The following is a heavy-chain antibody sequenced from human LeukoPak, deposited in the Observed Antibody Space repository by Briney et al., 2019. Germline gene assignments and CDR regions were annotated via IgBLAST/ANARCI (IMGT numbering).Heavy chain of an antibody. D-gene: IGHD3-3*01. CDR2: VHLDGRT. Sequence: PSETLSLTCCVSGGSVTSTNWWTLVRQPPGKGLEGIGEVHLDGRTHFNPSLKSRLTLTVDLSDNQIPLKLTPVNSSAPAVFFLAKEGGFFRPLDYSGQGTLVTASS. CDR3: AKEGGFFRPLDY. CDR1: GGSVTSTNW. J-gene: IGHJ4*02. V-gene: IGHV4-4*02.